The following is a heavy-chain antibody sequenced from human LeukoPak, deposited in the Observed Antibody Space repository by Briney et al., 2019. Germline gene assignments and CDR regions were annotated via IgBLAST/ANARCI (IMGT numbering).Heavy chain of an antibody. Sequence: GGSLRLSCAASGFTFSSYGMSWVRQAPGKGLEWVSAISGSGGSTYYADSVKGRFTISRDNSKNTLYLQMNSLRAEDTAVYYCARVSDDSWYSSRWKAFDIWGQGTMVTVSS. CDR3: ARVSDDSWYSSRWKAFDI. J-gene: IGHJ3*02. CDR1: GFTFSSYG. D-gene: IGHD6-13*01. CDR2: ISGSGGST. V-gene: IGHV3-23*01.